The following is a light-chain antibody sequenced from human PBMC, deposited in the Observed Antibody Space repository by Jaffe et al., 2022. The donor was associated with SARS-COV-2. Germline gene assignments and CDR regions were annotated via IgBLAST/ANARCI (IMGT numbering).Light chain of an antibody. CDR3: CSYAGTYSWV. Sequence: QSALTQPRSVSGSPGQSVTISCIGTSSDIARYTYVSWYQQHPGKAPKLIIYDVTKRPSGVSDRFSGSKSGNTASVTISGLQPEDEADYYCCSYAGTYSWVFGGGTHLTVL. J-gene: IGLJ3*02. V-gene: IGLV2-11*01. CDR2: DVT. CDR1: SSDIARYTY.